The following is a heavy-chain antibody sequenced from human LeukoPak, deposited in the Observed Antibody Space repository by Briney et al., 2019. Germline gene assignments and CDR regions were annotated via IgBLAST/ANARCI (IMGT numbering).Heavy chain of an antibody. CDR3: ARVVTPPIGGSSGWYWDYYYYYYMDV. V-gene: IGHV4-61*02. CDR1: GASISSNSYY. D-gene: IGHD6-19*01. CDR2: IYTSGST. J-gene: IGHJ6*03. Sequence: NASETLSLTCSVSGASISSNSYYWSWIRQPAGKGLEWIGRIYTSGSTNYNPSLKSRVTMSVDTSKNQFSLKLSSVTAADTAVYYCARVVTPPIGGSSGWYWDYYYYYYMDVWGKGTTVTVSS.